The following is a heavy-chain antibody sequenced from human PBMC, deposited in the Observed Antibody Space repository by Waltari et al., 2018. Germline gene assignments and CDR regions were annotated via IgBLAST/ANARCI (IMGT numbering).Heavy chain of an antibody. Sequence: QVQLQESGPGLVKPSETLSLTCTVSGGSISSYYWSWIRQPPGKGLEWIGYIYYSGSNNYNPSLKSRVTISVDTSKNQFALKLSSVTAADTAVYYWAREAPDLGYYYGMAFDIWGQGTMVTVSS. V-gene: IGHV4-59*01. D-gene: IGHD3-22*01. CDR3: AREAPDLGYYYGMAFDI. CDR2: IYYSGSN. J-gene: IGHJ3*02. CDR1: GGSISSYY.